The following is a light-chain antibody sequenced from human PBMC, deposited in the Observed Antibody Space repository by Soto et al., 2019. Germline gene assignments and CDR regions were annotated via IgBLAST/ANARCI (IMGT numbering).Light chain of an antibody. CDR2: KAS. J-gene: IGKJ5*01. CDR3: QQSYSTPSIT. Sequence: IQMTQSPSTLSASVGDRVTITCRASQSISSWLAWYQQKPGKAPKLLIYKASSLESGVPSRFSGSGSGTDFTLTISSLQPEDFATYYCQQSYSTPSITFGQGTRLEI. V-gene: IGKV1-5*03. CDR1: QSISSW.